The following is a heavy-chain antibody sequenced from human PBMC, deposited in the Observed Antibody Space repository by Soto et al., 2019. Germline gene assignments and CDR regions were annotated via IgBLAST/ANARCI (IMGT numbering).Heavy chain of an antibody. CDR3: VRLIGNSWLDS. V-gene: IGHV6-1*01. D-gene: IGHD2-8*01. CDR2: TYYRSKWYF. CDR1: GDSVSSNSAA. Sequence: SQTLSLTCAISGDSVSSNSAAWNWIRQSTSRGLEWLGRTYYRSKWYFDYAVSVKSRITINPDTSNNQLSLHLNSVTPDDTAVYYCVRLIGNSWLDSWGQGTLVTVSS. J-gene: IGHJ5*01.